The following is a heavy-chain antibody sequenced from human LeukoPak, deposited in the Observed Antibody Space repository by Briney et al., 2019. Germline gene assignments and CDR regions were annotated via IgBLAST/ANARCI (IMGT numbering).Heavy chain of an antibody. CDR1: GYTFTGYY. CDR2: INPNGGGT. J-gene: IGHJ4*02. Sequence: GASVKVSCKASGYTFTGYYIHWVRQAPGQGLEWLGWINPNGGGTNYAQTFQGRVTMTGDTSINTAYMELSRLTSDDTAVYYCAKGDIYLDYWGQGTLVTVSS. CDR3: AKGDIYLDY. V-gene: IGHV1-2*02.